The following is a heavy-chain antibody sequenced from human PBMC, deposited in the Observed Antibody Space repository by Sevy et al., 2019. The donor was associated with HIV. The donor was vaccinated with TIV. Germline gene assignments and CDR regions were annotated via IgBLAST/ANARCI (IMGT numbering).Heavy chain of an antibody. CDR2: IYRSGST. Sequence: SETLSLTCAVSGGSISSSNWWSWVRQPPGKGLEWIGEIYRSGSTNYNPSLKSRVTISVDKSKNQFSLKLSSVTAADTDVYYCARDRRVGATTSDAFDIWGQGTMVTVSS. CDR3: ARDRRVGATTSDAFDI. J-gene: IGHJ3*02. CDR1: GGSISSSNW. D-gene: IGHD1-26*01. V-gene: IGHV4-4*02.